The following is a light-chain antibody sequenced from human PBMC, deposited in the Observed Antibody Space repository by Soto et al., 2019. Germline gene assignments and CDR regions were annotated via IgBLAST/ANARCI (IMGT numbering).Light chain of an antibody. CDR2: GAS. V-gene: IGKV3-15*01. CDR3: QQYSTWPLT. J-gene: IGKJ4*01. Sequence: EVVMTQSPATLSVSPGVRATLSCRASQSISSTLAWYQQKPGHSPRLLLYGASTRATGIPARFSGSGSGTEFTLTISSLQSEDFAVYYCQQYSTWPLTFGGGTKVEIK. CDR1: QSISST.